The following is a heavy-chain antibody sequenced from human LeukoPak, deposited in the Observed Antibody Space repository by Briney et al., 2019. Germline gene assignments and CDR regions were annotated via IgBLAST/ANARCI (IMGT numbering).Heavy chain of an antibody. CDR2: INHSGST. V-gene: IGHV4-34*01. CDR3: ARTTTRDGYNLN. J-gene: IGHJ4*02. D-gene: IGHD5-24*01. CDR1: GGSFSGYY. Sequence: SETLSLTCAVYGGSFSGYYWSWIRQPPGKGLEWIGEINHSGSTNYNPSLKSRVTISVDTSKNQFSLKLSSVTAADTAVYYCARTTTRDGYNLNWGQGTLVTVSS.